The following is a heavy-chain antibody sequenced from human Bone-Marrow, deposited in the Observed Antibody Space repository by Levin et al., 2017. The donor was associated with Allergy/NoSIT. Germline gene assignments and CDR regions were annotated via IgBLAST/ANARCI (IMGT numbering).Heavy chain of an antibody. CDR3: AKDQQWLRSNWFDR. V-gene: IGHV3-23*01. CDR1: GFTFSSCA. J-gene: IGHJ5*02. D-gene: IGHD6-19*01. CDR2: ISGSGAGT. Sequence: GGSLRLSCAASGFTFSSCAMSWLRQAPGKGPECVSSISGSGAGTFYADSVKGRFTISRDNSRNTVYLQMNSLRPEDTAVYYCAKDQQWLRSNWFDRWGQGTLVTVSS.